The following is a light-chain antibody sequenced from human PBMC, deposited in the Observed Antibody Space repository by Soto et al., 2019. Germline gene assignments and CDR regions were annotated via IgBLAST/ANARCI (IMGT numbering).Light chain of an antibody. CDR3: QKYNSAPPP. V-gene: IGKV1-5*03. J-gene: IGKJ4*01. CDR2: KAS. Sequence: DIQMTQSPSTLSGSVGDRVTITCRASQTISSWLAWYQQKPGKAPKLLIYKASTLKSGVPSRFSGSGSGTEFTLTISSLQPDDFATYYCQKYNSAPPPFGGGTKVDIK. CDR1: QTISSW.